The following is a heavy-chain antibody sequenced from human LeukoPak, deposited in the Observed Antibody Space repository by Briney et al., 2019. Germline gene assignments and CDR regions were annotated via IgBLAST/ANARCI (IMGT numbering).Heavy chain of an antibody. CDR2: INPNSGGT. J-gene: IGHJ5*02. CDR1: GYTFTGYY. Sequence: GASVKVSCKASGYTFTGYYMHWVRQAPGQGLEWMGWINPNSGGTNYAQKFQGRVTMTRDTSISTAYMELSRLRSDDTAVYYCATGGSIVGAQGNWFDPWGQGTLVTVSS. D-gene: IGHD1-26*01. CDR3: ATGGSIVGAQGNWFDP. V-gene: IGHV1-2*02.